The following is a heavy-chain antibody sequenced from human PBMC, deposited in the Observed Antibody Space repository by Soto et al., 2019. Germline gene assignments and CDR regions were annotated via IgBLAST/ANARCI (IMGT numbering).Heavy chain of an antibody. Sequence: PGGSLRLSCAASGFTFSSYAMSWVRQAPGKGLEWVSAISGSGGSTYYADSVKGRFTISRDNSKNTAYLQMNSLKTEDTAVYYCTTYYYDSSPGLLGGMDVRGQGTTVTVSS. V-gene: IGHV3-23*01. CDR2: ISGSGGST. CDR1: GFTFSSYA. J-gene: IGHJ6*02. CDR3: TTYYYDSSPGLLGGMDV. D-gene: IGHD3-22*01.